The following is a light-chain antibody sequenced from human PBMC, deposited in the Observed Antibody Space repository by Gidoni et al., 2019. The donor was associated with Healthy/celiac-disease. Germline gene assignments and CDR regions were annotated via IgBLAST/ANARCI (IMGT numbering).Light chain of an antibody. CDR1: SSNIGSNT. J-gene: IGLJ2*01. CDR2: SNN. Sequence: SASGTPGQRVTISCSGSSSNIGSNTVNWYQQLPGTAPKLLIYSNNQRPSGVPDRFSGSKSGTSASLAISGLQSEDEADYYCAAWDDSLNALFGGGTKLTVL. V-gene: IGLV1-44*01. CDR3: AAWDDSLNAL.